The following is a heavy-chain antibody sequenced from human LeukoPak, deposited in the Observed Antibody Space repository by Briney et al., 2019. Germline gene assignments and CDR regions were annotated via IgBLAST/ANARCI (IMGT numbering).Heavy chain of an antibody. CDR2: IKQDGSEK. CDR1: GFTFSSYW. D-gene: IGHD5-18*01. CDR3: ARDYNGWIQLFSGGDYFDY. V-gene: IGHV3-7*01. J-gene: IGHJ4*02. Sequence: PGGSLRLSCAASGFTFSSYWMSWVRQAPGKGLEWVANIKQDGSEKYYVDSVKGRFTISRDNAKNSLYLQMNSLRAEDTAVYYCARDYNGWIQLFSGGDYFDYWGQGTLVTVSS.